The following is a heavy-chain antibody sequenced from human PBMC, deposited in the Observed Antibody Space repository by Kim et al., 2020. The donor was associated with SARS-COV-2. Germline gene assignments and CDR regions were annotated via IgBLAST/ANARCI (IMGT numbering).Heavy chain of an antibody. V-gene: IGHV4-31*02. D-gene: IGHD5-12*01. Sequence: NPSLKSRVTISVDTSKNQFSLKLSSVTAADTAVYYCAREGSGYDFGAFDIWGQGTMVTVSS. J-gene: IGHJ3*02. CDR3: AREGSGYDFGAFDI.